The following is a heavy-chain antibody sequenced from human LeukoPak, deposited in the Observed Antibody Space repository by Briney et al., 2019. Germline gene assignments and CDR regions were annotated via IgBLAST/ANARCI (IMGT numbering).Heavy chain of an antibody. Sequence: SETLSLTCTVSGGSISSYYWSWIRPPPGEGLEWIGYIYYSGSTNYNPSLKSRVTISVDTSKNQFSLKLSSVTAADTAVYYCARATYYYDSGGYLGPLPLDYWGQGTLVTVSS. J-gene: IGHJ4*02. D-gene: IGHD3-22*01. CDR2: IYYSGST. CDR3: ARATYYYDSGGYLGPLPLDY. V-gene: IGHV4-59*01. CDR1: GGSISSYY.